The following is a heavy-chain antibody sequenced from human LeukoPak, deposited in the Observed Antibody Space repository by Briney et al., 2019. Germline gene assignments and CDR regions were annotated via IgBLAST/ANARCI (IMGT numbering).Heavy chain of an antibody. Sequence: PGGSLRLSCAASGFTFSSYAMSWVRQAPGKGLEWVSAISGSGGSTYYADSVKGRFTISRDNSKNTLYLQMNSLRAEDTAVYYCAKAEWESGLWVYYFDYWGQRTLVTVSS. V-gene: IGHV3-23*01. CDR3: AKAEWESGLWVYYFDY. CDR2: ISGSGGST. D-gene: IGHD1-26*01. CDR1: GFTFSSYA. J-gene: IGHJ4*02.